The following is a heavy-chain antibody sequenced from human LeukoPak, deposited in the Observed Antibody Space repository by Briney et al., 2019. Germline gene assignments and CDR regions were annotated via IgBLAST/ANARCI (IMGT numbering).Heavy chain of an antibody. D-gene: IGHD2-2*01. CDR1: GGSISSYY. J-gene: IGHJ6*03. CDR3: ARHTIPGPAYYYYYMDV. Sequence: PSETLSLTCTVSGGSISSYYWSWIRQPAGKGLEWIGRIYTSGSTNYNPSLKSRVTMSVDTSKNQFSLKLSSVTAADTAVYYCARHTIPGPAYYYYYMDVWGKGTTVTVSS. CDR2: IYTSGST. V-gene: IGHV4-4*07.